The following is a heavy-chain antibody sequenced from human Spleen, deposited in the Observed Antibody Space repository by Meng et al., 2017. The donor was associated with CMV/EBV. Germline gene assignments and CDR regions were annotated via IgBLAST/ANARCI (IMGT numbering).Heavy chain of an antibody. CDR3: ARVRKSSSWYVDY. Sequence: WVRQAPGKGLEWIGEIYHSGSTNYNPSLKSRVTISVDKSKNQFSLKLSSVTAADTAVYYCARVRKSSSWYVDYWGQGTLVTVSS. V-gene: IGHV4/OR15-8*01. D-gene: IGHD6-13*01. CDR2: IYHSGST. J-gene: IGHJ4*02.